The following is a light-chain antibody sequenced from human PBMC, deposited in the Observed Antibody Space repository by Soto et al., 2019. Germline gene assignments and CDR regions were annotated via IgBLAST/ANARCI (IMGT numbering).Light chain of an antibody. CDR2: EVS. V-gene: IGLV2-8*01. J-gene: IGLJ2*01. Sequence: QSALTQPPSASGSPGQSVAISCTGTSSDVGGYNFVSWYQQRPGKAPKLMIYEVSKRPSGVPDRFSGSKSGNTASLTVSGLQAEDEAAYYCSSYAGSNNWGVFGGGTKLTLL. CDR1: SSDVGGYNF. CDR3: SSYAGSNNWGV.